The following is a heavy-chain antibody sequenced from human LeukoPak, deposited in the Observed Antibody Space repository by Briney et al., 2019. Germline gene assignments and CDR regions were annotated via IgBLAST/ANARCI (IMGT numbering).Heavy chain of an antibody. Sequence: GGSLRLSCAASGFPFSSYAMSWVRQAPGKGLEWVSVVSGSGGGTYYADSVKGRFTISGDNSKNTVYLQMNSLRAEDTAVYYCAKGGYYDSSGYYVDYWGQGTLVTVSS. D-gene: IGHD3-22*01. CDR1: GFPFSSYA. CDR2: VSGSGGGT. J-gene: IGHJ4*02. CDR3: AKGGYYDSSGYYVDY. V-gene: IGHV3-23*01.